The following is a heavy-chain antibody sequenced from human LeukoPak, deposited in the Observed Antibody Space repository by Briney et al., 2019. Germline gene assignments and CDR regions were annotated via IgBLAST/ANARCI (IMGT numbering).Heavy chain of an antibody. CDR2: IYTSGST. V-gene: IGHV4-4*07. CDR3: ARVIAASSFLDY. D-gene: IGHD6-13*01. Sequence: PSETLSLTCTVSGGSMSSYYWTWIRQPAGKGLEWIGRIYTSGSTNYNPSLKSRVTMSVDTSKNQFSLKLSSVTAADTAVYYCARVIAASSFLDYWGQGTLVTVSS. J-gene: IGHJ4*02. CDR1: GGSMSSYY.